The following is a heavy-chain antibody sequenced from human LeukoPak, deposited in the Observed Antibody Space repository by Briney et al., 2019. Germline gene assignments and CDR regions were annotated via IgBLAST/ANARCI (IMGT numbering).Heavy chain of an antibody. V-gene: IGHV6-1*01. CDR2: TYYRSKWYN. Sequence: SQTLSLTCAISGDSVSSNSAAWNWIRQSPSRGLEWLGRTYYRSKWYNDYAVSVKSRITINPDTSKNQFSLQLNSVTPEDTAVYYCAREYYYSSGSVRLNWFDPWGQGTLVTVSS. CDR3: AREYYYSSGSVRLNWFDP. J-gene: IGHJ5*02. D-gene: IGHD3-10*01. CDR1: GDSVSSNSAA.